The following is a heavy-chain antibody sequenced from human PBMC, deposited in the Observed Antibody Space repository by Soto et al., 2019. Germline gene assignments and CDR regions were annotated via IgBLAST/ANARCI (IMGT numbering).Heavy chain of an antibody. CDR3: ASHSEQWLVRGGDAFDI. V-gene: IGHV1-69*02. D-gene: IGHD6-19*01. CDR2: IIPILGIA. Sequence: ASVKVSCKASGGTFSSYTISWVRQAPGQGLEWMGRIIPILGIANYAQKFQGRVTITADKSTSTAYMELSSLRSEDTAVYYCASHSEQWLVRGGDAFDIWGQGTMVTVSS. CDR1: GGTFSSYT. J-gene: IGHJ3*02.